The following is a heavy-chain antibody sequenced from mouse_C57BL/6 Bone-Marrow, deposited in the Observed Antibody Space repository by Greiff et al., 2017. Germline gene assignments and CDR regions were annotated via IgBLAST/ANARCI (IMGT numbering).Heavy chain of an antibody. D-gene: IGHD1-1*01. V-gene: IGHV5-17*01. CDR2: ISSGSSTI. Sequence: DVMLVEPGGGLVKPGGSLKLSCAASGFTFSDYGMHWVRQAPEKGLEWVAYISSGSSTIYYADTVKGRFTISIDNANNTLFLQMTSLRSEDTAMYYCARADYDGSSYGYWYFDVWGTGTTVTVAS. CDR1: GFTFSDYG. J-gene: IGHJ1*03. CDR3: ARADYDGSSYGYWYFDV.